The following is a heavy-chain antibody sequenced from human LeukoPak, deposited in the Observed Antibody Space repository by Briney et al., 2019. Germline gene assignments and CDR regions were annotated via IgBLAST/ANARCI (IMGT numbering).Heavy chain of an antibody. V-gene: IGHV1-2*02. J-gene: IGHJ4*02. CDR3: AREWEYSSSSTIDY. CDR1: GYTFTSYG. CDR2: INPNSGGT. D-gene: IGHD6-6*01. Sequence: GASVKVSCKASGYTFTSYGISWVRQAPGQGLEWMGWINPNSGGTNYAQKFQGRVTMTRDTSISTAYMELSRLRSDDTAVYYCAREWEYSSSSTIDYWGQGTLVTVSS.